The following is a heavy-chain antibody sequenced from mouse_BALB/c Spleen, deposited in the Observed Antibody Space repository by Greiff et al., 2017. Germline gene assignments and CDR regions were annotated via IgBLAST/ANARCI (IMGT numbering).Heavy chain of an antibody. CDR2: IWAGGST. D-gene: IGHD5-5*01. Sequence: VKLVESGPGLVAPSQSLSITCTVSGFSLTSYGVHWVRQPPGKGLEWLGVIWAGGSTNYNSALMSRLSISKDNSKSQVFLKMNSLQTDDTAMYYCAREVYLYAMDYWGQGTSVTVSS. CDR1: GFSLTSYG. CDR3: AREVYLYAMDY. V-gene: IGHV2-9*02. J-gene: IGHJ4*01.